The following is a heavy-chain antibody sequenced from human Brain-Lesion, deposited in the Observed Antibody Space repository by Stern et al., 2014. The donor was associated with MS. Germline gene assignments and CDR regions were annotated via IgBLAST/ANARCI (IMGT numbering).Heavy chain of an antibody. CDR1: GYIFTGYY. Sequence: QMQLVQSGAEVKKPGASVKVSCKTSGYIFTGYYIHWVRQAPGQGLEWMAWINPNTGCTKYAQTFQGRVTMSRDTSISTADVELSSLTSDDTAVYYCARDQRGITIFGVVTDYYYLGMDVWGQGTTVTVSS. J-gene: IGHJ6*02. V-gene: IGHV1-2*02. CDR2: INPNTGCT. D-gene: IGHD3-3*01. CDR3: ARDQRGITIFGVVTDYYYLGMDV.